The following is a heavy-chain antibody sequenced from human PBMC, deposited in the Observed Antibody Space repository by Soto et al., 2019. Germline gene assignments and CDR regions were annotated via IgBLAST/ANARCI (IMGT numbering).Heavy chain of an antibody. CDR3: AKARCTGDTCFVPDY. CDR2: ISGSGGSP. V-gene: IGHV3-23*01. J-gene: IGHJ4*01. CDR1: GFSFSSYT. D-gene: IGHD2-8*02. Sequence: GGSLRLSCAASGFSFSSYTMAWLRQAPGKGLEWVSSISGSGGSPSYADSVQGRFIISRDNPRNTVSLQMNRLRAEDTATYYCAKARCTGDTCFVPDYWGHGRLVTVSS.